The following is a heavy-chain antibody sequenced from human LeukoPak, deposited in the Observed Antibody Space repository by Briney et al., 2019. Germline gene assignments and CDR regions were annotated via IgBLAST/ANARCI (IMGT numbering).Heavy chain of an antibody. D-gene: IGHD5-18*01. J-gene: IGHJ4*02. CDR3: ARDWSTAMVTGGDLDY. CDR2: IKQDGSEK. CDR1: GFTFSSYW. V-gene: IGHV3-7*01. Sequence: LSGGSLRLSCAASGFTFSSYWMSWVRQAPGKGLEWVANIKQDGSEKYYVDSVKGRFTISRDNAKNSLYLQMNSLRAEDTAVYYCARDWSTAMVTGGDLDYWGQGTLVTVSS.